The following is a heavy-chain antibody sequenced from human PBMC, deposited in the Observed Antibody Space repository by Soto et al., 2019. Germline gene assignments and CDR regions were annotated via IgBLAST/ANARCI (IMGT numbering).Heavy chain of an antibody. D-gene: IGHD6-19*01. CDR1: GGSFSGYY. Sequence: QVQLQQWGAGLLKPSETLSLTCAVYGGSFSGYYWSWIRQPPGKGLEWIGEINHSGSTNYNPSLKSRVTISVDTSKNQFSLKLSSVTAADTAVYYCAGLYSSGCPLGWGQGTLVTVSS. CDR3: AGLYSSGCPLG. J-gene: IGHJ1*01. V-gene: IGHV4-34*01. CDR2: INHSGST.